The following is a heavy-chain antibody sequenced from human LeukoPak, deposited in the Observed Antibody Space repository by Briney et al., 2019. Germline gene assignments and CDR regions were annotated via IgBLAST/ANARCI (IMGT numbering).Heavy chain of an antibody. V-gene: IGHV1-18*01. CDR2: MSAYNGNT. CDR3: ATVELERRTSASLGY. CDR1: GYTFTSYG. D-gene: IGHD1-1*01. J-gene: IGHJ4*02. Sequence: ASVKVSCKASGYTFTSYGISWVRQAPGQGLEWMGWMSAYNGNTHYAQKLQGRVTMATDTSTSTAYMELRSLRSDDTAVYYCATVELERRTSASLGYWGQGTLVTVSS.